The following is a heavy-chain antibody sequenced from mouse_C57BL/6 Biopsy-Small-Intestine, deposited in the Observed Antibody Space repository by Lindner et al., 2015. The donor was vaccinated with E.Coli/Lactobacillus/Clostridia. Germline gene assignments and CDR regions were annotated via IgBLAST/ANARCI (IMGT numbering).Heavy chain of an antibody. V-gene: IGHV1-81*01. Sequence: SVKVSCKASGYTFTSYGISWVRQAPGQGLEWMEWISAYNGNTNYAQKLQGRVTMTTDTSTSTAYMELRSLRSDDTAVYYCARDSSSWYYYYYGMDVWGQGTTVTVSS. CDR1: GYTFTSYG. CDR2: ISAYNGNT. D-gene: IGHD1-1*01. CDR3: ARDSSSWYYYYYGMDV. J-gene: IGHJ1*01.